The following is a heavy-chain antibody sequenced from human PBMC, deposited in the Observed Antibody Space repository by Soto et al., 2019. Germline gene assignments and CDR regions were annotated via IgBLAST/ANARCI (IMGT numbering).Heavy chain of an antibody. D-gene: IGHD3-10*01. CDR2: TIPVFNTA. CDR1: GGTWADNV. Sequence: QVQLEQSGAEVKKPGSSVKVSCKASGGTWADNVVACRRKPPDQGLEGMGGTIPVFNTAKYAQKFQGRVTVTADKFTNIAYMELSSLRSEDTAFYFCARGVYGSGNYYTGPSAFDIWGQGTMVIVSS. J-gene: IGHJ3*02. V-gene: IGHV1-69*06. CDR3: ARGVYGSGNYYTGPSAFDI.